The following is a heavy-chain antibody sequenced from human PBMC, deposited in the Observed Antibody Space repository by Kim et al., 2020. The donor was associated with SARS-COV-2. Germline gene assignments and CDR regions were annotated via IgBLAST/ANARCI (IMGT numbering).Heavy chain of an antibody. J-gene: IGHJ5*02. CDR3: ARGRNWFDP. Sequence: ASVKVYCKASGYILTSYAMNWVRQAPGQGLEWMGWINTNTGNPTYAQGFTGRFVFTLDTSVSTAYLQISSLKAEDTAVYYCARGRNWFDPWGQGTLVTVSS. V-gene: IGHV7-4-1*02. CDR2: INTNTGNP. CDR1: GYILTSYA.